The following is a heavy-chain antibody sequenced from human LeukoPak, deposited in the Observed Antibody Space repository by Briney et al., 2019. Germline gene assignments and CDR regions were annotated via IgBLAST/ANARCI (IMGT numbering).Heavy chain of an antibody. CDR2: IYYSGST. CDR1: GGSISSSSYY. Sequence: SETLSLTCTVPGGSISSSSYYWGWIRQPPGTGLEWIGSIYYSGSTYYNPSLKSRVTISVDTSKNQFSLKLSSVTAADTAVYYCARHLYSSGWYADYWGQGTLVTVSS. V-gene: IGHV4-39*01. CDR3: ARHLYSSGWYADY. J-gene: IGHJ4*02. D-gene: IGHD6-19*01.